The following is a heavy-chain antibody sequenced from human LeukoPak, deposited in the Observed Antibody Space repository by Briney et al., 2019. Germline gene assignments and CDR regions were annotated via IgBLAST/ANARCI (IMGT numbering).Heavy chain of an antibody. Sequence: PGGSLRLSCAASGFTFSNVWMSWVRQAPGKGLEWAGRIKSKTDGGTTDYAAPVKGRFTISRDDSKNTLYLQMNSLKTEDTAVYYCTTASWQAYYYYYYYMDVWGKGTTVTVSS. CDR2: IKSKTDGGTT. V-gene: IGHV3-15*01. D-gene: IGHD6-13*01. CDR1: GFTFSNVW. J-gene: IGHJ6*03. CDR3: TTASWQAYYYYYYYMDV.